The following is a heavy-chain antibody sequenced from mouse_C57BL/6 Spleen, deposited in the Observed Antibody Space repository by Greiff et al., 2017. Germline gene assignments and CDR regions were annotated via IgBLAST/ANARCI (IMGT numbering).Heavy chain of an antibody. Sequence: VHVKQSGAELVKPGASVKLSCTASGFNIKDYYMHWVKQRTEQGLEWIGRIDPEDGATKYAPNFPGKATITADTSSNTAYLQLSSLTSEDTAVYYCARDDGSSGDDWGQGTTLTVSS. D-gene: IGHD1-1*01. J-gene: IGHJ2*01. CDR3: ARDDGSSGDD. V-gene: IGHV14-2*01. CDR1: GFNIKDYY. CDR2: IDPEDGAT.